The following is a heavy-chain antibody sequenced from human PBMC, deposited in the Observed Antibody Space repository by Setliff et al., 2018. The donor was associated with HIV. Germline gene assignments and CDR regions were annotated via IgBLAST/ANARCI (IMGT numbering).Heavy chain of an antibody. Sequence: PGGSLRLSCAASGFTFDDYAMHWVRQAPGKGLEWVSGISWNSGSKGYADSVKGRFTISRDNAKNSLYLQMNSLRAEDTALYYCAKGPGIAGEFDYWGQGTPVTVSS. CDR3: AKGPGIAGEFDY. J-gene: IGHJ4*02. CDR1: GFTFDDYA. D-gene: IGHD6-13*01. CDR2: ISWNSGSK. V-gene: IGHV3-9*01.